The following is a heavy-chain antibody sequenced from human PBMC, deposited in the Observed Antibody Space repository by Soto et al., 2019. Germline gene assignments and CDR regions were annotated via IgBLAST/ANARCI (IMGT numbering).Heavy chain of an antibody. CDR1: GFTLSSYA. J-gene: IGHJ4*02. Sequence: GGSLRLSCAASGFTLSSYAMSWVRQAPGKGLEWVSAISGSGGSTYYADSVKGRFTISRDNSKNTLYLQMNSLRAEDTAVYYCAKDMYYYDSSGYYRYQSFDYWGQGTLVTVSS. CDR2: ISGSGGST. V-gene: IGHV3-23*01. D-gene: IGHD3-22*01. CDR3: AKDMYYYDSSGYYRYQSFDY.